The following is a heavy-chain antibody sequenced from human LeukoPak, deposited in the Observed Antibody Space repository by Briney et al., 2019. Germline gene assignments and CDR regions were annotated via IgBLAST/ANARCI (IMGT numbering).Heavy chain of an antibody. D-gene: IGHD3-22*01. CDR1: GFTFDDYA. J-gene: IGHJ1*01. CDR3: AKATYYYDSSGSGRVQH. V-gene: IGHV3-9*01. CDR2: INWNSDSI. Sequence: PDRSLRLSCAVSGFTFDDYAMHWVRQVPGKGLEWVSGINWNSDSIGYADSVKGRFTTSRDNAKNSLYLQMNSLRAEDTAAYYCAKATYYYDSSGSGRVQHWGQGTLVTVSS.